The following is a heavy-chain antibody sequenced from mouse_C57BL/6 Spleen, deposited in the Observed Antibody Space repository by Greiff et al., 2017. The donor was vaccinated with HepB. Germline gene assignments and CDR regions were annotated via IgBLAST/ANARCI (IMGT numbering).Heavy chain of an antibody. CDR1: GYAFSSSW. Sequence: VQGVESGPELVKPGASVKISCKASGYAFSSSWMNWVKQRPGKGLEWIGRIYPGDGDTNYNGKFKGKATLTADKSSSTAYMQLSSLTSEDSAVYFCARGGTAQAAWFAYWGQGTLVTVSA. J-gene: IGHJ3*01. CDR3: ARGGTAQAAWFAY. D-gene: IGHD3-2*02. V-gene: IGHV1-82*01. CDR2: IYPGDGDT.